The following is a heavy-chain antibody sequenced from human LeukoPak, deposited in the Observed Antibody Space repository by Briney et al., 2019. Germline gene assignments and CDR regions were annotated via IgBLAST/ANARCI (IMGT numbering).Heavy chain of an antibody. V-gene: IGHV3-23*01. CDR2: ISGSGGST. CDR3: AKISEFWETCGSDCYADY. D-gene: IGHD2-21*01. CDR1: GFTFSSYA. J-gene: IGHJ4*02. Sequence: GGSLRLSCAASGFTFSSYAMSWVRHPPGEGLEWFSAISGSGGSTYYADSVKGRFTISRDNSKNTLYLQMNSLRVEDTAVYYCAKISEFWETCGSDCYADYWGQGTLVTVSS.